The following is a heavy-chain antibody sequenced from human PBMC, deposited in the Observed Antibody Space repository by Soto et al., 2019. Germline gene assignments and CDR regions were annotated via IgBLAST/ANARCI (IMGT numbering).Heavy chain of an antibody. CDR2: IWYDGSNK. Sequence: LRIPCAASGFTFSSYGMHWVRQAPGKGLEWVAVIWYDGSNKYYADSVKGRFTISRDNSKNTLYLQMNSLSAEDTAMYYCARDGDVNTGFGKDYWGQGTLVTVSS. D-gene: IGHD3-16*01. V-gene: IGHV3-33*01. J-gene: IGHJ4*02. CDR3: ARDGDVNTGFGKDY. CDR1: GFTFSSYG.